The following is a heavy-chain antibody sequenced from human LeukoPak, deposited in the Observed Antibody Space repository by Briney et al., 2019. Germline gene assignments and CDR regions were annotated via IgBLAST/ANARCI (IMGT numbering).Heavy chain of an antibody. V-gene: IGHV3-74*01. D-gene: IGHD2-21*02. CDR3: ARGGGDHAFDV. J-gene: IGHJ3*01. CDR1: GFTFSPYW. Sequence: GGSLRLSCAASGFTFSPYWMHWVRQGPGKGLVWVARINNDGSATIYADSVKGRLTISRDNAKNTLYLQMDSLRAEDTAVYYCARGGGDHAFDVWGQGTMVTVSS. CDR2: INNDGSAT.